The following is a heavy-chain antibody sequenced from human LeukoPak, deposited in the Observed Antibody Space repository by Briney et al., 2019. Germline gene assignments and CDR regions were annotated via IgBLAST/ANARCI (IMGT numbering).Heavy chain of an antibody. D-gene: IGHD5-24*01. J-gene: IGHJ4*02. Sequence: GGSLRLSCAASGFTFSTYGMHWVRQAPGKGLEWVAIIWSDGNKKYYADSVRGRFTISRDNSKNTLYLQMNSLRAEDTAVYYCAKDFEGRLQPLDYWGQGTLVTVSS. CDR2: IWSDGNKK. CDR3: AKDFEGRLQPLDY. V-gene: IGHV3-33*06. CDR1: GFTFSTYG.